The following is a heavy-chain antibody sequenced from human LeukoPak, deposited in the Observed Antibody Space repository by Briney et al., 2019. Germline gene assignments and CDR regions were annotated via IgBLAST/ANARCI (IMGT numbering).Heavy chain of an antibody. CDR2: ISSSGSTI. Sequence: GGSLRLSCAASGFTFSSYEMNWVRQAPGKGLEWVSYISSSGSTIYYADSVKGRFTISRDNAKNLLYLQMNSLRAEDTAVYYCARDRYSTLGDIVPGAFDPWGQGTLVTVSS. D-gene: IGHD3-10*01. V-gene: IGHV3-48*03. CDR3: ARDRYSTLGDIVPGAFDP. CDR1: GFTFSSYE. J-gene: IGHJ5*02.